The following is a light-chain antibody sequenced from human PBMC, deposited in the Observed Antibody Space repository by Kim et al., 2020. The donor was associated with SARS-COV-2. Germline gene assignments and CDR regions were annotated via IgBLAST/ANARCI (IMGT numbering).Light chain of an antibody. CDR1: SCDVGGYNF. Sequence: QSALTQPASVSGSPGQSITISCTGTSCDVGGYNFVSWYQLQPGKAPNLMIYDISKRPSGVSNCFSSSTAGNTASLTIAGLPAEDEADYYCGSYTSRSPYVFGTGTKVTVL. V-gene: IGLV2-14*01. CDR3: GSYTSRSPYV. J-gene: IGLJ1*01. CDR2: DIS.